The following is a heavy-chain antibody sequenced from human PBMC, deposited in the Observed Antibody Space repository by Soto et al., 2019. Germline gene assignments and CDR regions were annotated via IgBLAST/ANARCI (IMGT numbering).Heavy chain of an antibody. CDR2: IKSDGTTT. D-gene: IGHD2-15*01. V-gene: IGHV3-74*01. J-gene: IGHJ4*02. CDR1: EFTCSTYW. CDR3: ARVGVASCSAGNCYPQIY. Sequence: GGPRRLSCAASEFTCSTYWMHWVRQAPGEGLVWVSRIKSDGTTTTYADSVKGRFTISRDNAKNTLYLQMNSLRADDTAVYYCARVGVASCSAGNCYPQIYWGQGALVTVSS.